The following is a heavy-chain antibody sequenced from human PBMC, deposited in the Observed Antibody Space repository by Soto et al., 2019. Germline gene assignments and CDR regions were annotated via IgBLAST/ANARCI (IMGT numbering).Heavy chain of an antibody. D-gene: IGHD2-8*02. J-gene: IGHJ4*02. V-gene: IGHV3-21*01. CDR2: ISSSSSYI. CDR3: AKDSTGTNAREIDY. CDR1: GFTFSSYS. Sequence: GGSLRLSCAASGFTFSSYSMNWVRQAPGKGLEWVSSISSSSSYIYYADSVKGRFTISRDNAKNSLYLQMNSLRAEDTAVYYCAKDSTGTNAREIDYWGQGTLVTVSS.